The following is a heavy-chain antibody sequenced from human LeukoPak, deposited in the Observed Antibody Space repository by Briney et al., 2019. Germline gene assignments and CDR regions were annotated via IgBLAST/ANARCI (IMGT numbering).Heavy chain of an antibody. Sequence: SGTLSLTCAVSGYSISSGYYWGWIRQPPGKGLEWIGSIYHSGSTYYNPSLKSRVTISVDTSKNQFSLKLSSVTAADTAVYYCARDQLGCSGGSCQNWFDPWGQGTLVTVSS. CDR2: IYHSGST. J-gene: IGHJ5*02. V-gene: IGHV4-38-2*02. CDR3: ARDQLGCSGGSCQNWFDP. D-gene: IGHD2-15*01. CDR1: GYSISSGYY.